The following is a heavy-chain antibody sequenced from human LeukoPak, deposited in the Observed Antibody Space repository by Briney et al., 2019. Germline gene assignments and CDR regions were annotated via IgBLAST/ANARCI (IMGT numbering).Heavy chain of an antibody. CDR2: IYHSGST. Sequence: PSETLSLTCTVSGYSISSGYYWGWIRQPPGKGLEWIGSIYHSGSTYYNPSLKSRVTISVDTSKNQFSLKLSSVTAADTAVYYCASTAMVDFDYWGQGTLVTVSS. J-gene: IGHJ4*02. D-gene: IGHD5-18*01. CDR3: ASTAMVDFDY. V-gene: IGHV4-38-2*02. CDR1: GYSISSGYY.